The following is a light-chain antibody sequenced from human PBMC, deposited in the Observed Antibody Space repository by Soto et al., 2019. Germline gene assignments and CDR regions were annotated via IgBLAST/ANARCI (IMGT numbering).Light chain of an antibody. CDR3: SSYTGTIYV. CDR2: GVS. V-gene: IGLV2-14*01. CDR1: SSDVGAYNY. J-gene: IGLJ1*01. Sequence: QSVLTQPASVSGSPGQSITISCTGTSSDVGAYNYVSWYQQYPGKAPKLMIFGVSNRPSGGSNRFSCSQSGNPASLTISGLQAEDEADYYCSSYTGTIYVFGTGTKVTVL.